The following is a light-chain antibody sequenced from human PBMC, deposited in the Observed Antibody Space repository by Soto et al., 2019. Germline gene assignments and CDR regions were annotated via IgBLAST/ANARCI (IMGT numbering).Light chain of an antibody. Sequence: EIVMTPSPATLSVSPGERATLSCRASQSVSSNLAWYQQKPGQAPRLLIYGASTRATGIPARFSGSGSGTEFTPTISSLQSEDFAVYYCQQYNNWPRTFGQGTKVDIK. J-gene: IGKJ1*01. CDR3: QQYNNWPRT. CDR1: QSVSSN. V-gene: IGKV3-15*01. CDR2: GAS.